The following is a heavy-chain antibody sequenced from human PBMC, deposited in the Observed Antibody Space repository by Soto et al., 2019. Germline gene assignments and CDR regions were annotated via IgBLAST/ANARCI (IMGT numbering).Heavy chain of an antibody. J-gene: IGHJ5*02. Sequence: PGGSLRLSCAASGFTFSSYSMNWVRQAPGKGLEWVSYISSSSSTIYYADSVKGRFTISRDNAKNSLYLQMNSLRAEDTAVYYCARGAYLNWFDPWGQETLVTVSS. CDR1: GFTFSSYS. CDR2: ISSSSSTI. V-gene: IGHV3-48*01. CDR3: ARGAYLNWFDP.